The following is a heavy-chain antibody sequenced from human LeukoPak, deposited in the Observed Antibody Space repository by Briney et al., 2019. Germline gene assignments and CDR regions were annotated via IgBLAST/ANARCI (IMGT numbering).Heavy chain of an antibody. V-gene: IGHV3-74*01. CDR1: GFTLGNAW. CDR2: IDSDGTTT. Sequence: GGSLRLSCAASGFTLGNAWMHWVHQAPGEGLVWVSRIDSDGTTTIYADSVKGRFTISRDNAKNTVYLQMNSLRVEDTAVYYCARDRPHNWFDPWGQGTLVTVSS. J-gene: IGHJ5*02. D-gene: IGHD1-14*01. CDR3: ARDRPHNWFDP.